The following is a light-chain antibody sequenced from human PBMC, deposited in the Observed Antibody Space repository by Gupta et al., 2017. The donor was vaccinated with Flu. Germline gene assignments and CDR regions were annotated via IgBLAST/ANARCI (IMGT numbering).Light chain of an antibody. CDR3: QQDYNTPLT. CDR1: QSVLYSSSNKNY. CDR2: WAS. V-gene: IGKV4-1*01. J-gene: IGKJ4*01. Sequence: DHVMTQSPDSLAVSLGETATISCKSSQSVLYSSSNKNYLAWYQQKPGQPPKLLIYWASTRESGVPDRFSGSGSGTEFALTIRSLQAEDVAVYYCQQDYNTPLTFGGGTKVEI.